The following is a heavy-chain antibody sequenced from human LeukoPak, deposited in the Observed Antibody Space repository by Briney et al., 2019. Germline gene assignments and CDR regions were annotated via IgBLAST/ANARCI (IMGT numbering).Heavy chain of an antibody. J-gene: IGHJ4*02. CDR3: ATIAVAGTPDY. D-gene: IGHD6-19*01. CDR2: ISHSGST. V-gene: IGHV4-59*01. CDR1: GGSISNYY. Sequence: SETLSLTCTVSGGSISNYYWNWIRQFPGKGLEWIGYISHSGSTNYSPSLESRVTISVDPSKNQFSLKVISVTAADAAVYYCATIAVAGTPDYWGQGTLVTVSS.